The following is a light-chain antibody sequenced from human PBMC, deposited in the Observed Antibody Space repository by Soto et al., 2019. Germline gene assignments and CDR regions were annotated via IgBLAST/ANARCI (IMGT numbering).Light chain of an antibody. V-gene: IGKV3-20*01. CDR1: QTVRNNY. CDR2: DAS. CDR3: QQYGP. J-gene: IGKJ1*01. Sequence: EIVLKQSRAALSLYKRERATLYCRASQTVRNNYLAWYQQKPGQAPRLLIYDASSRATGIPDRFSGGGSGTDFTLTISRLEPEDFAVYSCQQYGPFGQVSKV.